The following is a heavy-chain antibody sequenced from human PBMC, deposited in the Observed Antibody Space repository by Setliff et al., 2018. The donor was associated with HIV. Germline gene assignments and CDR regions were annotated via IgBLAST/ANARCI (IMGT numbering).Heavy chain of an antibody. D-gene: IGHD6-13*01. V-gene: IGHV4-34*01. CDR3: ARGSRSHGGMFGY. CDR2: INHSGET. CDR1: GGSFSGSF. Sequence: SETLSLTCAVYGGSFSGSFWSWIRQPPGKGLEWIGEINHSGETNYSPSLKSRVSMSVDTSKNQFSLKLSSVTAADTAVYYCARGSRSHGGMFGYWGQGTLVTVSS. J-gene: IGHJ4*02.